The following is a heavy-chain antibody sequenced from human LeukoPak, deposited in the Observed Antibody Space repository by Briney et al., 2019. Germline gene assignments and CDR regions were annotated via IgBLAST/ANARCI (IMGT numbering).Heavy chain of an antibody. J-gene: IGHJ4*02. V-gene: IGHV3-23*01. D-gene: IGHD3-10*01. CDR3: AKRNTMVRGGPCFDY. CDR1: GFSFSSYA. CDR2: IFGNGDTT. Sequence: GGSLRLSCAASGFSFSSYAMNGVRQAPGKGLEGVSIIFGNGDTTYYADSVKGRFTVSRDNSKDTLYLQMNDLRPDDTAIYYCAKRNTMVRGGPCFDYWGQGLLVTVSS.